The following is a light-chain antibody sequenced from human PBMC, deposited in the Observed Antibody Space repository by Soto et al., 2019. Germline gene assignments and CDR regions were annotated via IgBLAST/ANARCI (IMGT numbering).Light chain of an antibody. J-gene: IGKJ1*01. V-gene: IGKV3-11*01. CDR1: QYVGTR. Sequence: EIVLTQSPATLSSSPGETATLSCRASQYVGTRLAWYQHKPGQAPRLLIYYTSNRATGITARFSGSGSGTDFTLTINSLAPEDFAIYYCNQRQSWPRTFGQGTKVEIK. CDR2: YTS. CDR3: NQRQSWPRT.